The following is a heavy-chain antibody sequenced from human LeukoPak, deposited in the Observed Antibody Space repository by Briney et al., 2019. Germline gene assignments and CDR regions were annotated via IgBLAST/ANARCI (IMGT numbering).Heavy chain of an antibody. D-gene: IGHD5-12*01. Sequence: GGSLRLSCSASGFTFSSYAMHWVRQAPGKGLEYVSAISSNGGSTYYADSVKGRFTISRDNSKNTLYLQMSSLRAEDTAVYYCAKTGPPKYRGYDYEAPFDYWAREPWSPSPQ. CDR1: GFTFSSYA. J-gene: IGHJ4*02. CDR3: AKTGPPKYRGYDYEAPFDY. CDR2: ISSNGGST. V-gene: IGHV3-64D*06.